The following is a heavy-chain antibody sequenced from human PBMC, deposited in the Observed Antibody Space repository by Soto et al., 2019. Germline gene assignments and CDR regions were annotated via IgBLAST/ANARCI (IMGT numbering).Heavy chain of an antibody. CDR2: IYWDDNK. V-gene: IGHV2-5*02. CDR1: GFSLSTGELG. J-gene: IGHJ4*02. D-gene: IGHD2-2*01. CDR3: AHRRSTSYYDY. Sequence: ITLKESSPTLVKPTQTLTLTCTFSGFSLSTGELGVGWIRQPPGKAPEWLAVIYWDDNKLYSPSLKSRLTIMKDTSKNQVVLIMANMDPVDTATYYCAHRRSTSYYDYWGQGILVTVSS.